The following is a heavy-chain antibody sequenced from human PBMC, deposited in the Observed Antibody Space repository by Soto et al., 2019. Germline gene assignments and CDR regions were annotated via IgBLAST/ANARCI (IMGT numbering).Heavy chain of an antibody. V-gene: IGHV3-64*02. CDR3: ARDPYYAQWGFDP. CDR1: GFTFSTYS. Sequence: PGGSLRLSCAASGFTFSTYSMHWVSQAPGKGLEYVSGISSNGDSTYYADSVKGRFSISRDNSKNVLYLQMASLRTEDMAVYYCARDPYYAQWGFDPGAKEPLAPVP. J-gene: IGHJ5*02. D-gene: IGHD2-2*01. CDR2: ISSNGDST.